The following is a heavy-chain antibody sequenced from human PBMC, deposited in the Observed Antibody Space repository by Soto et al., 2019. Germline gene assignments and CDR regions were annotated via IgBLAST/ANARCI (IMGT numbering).Heavy chain of an antibody. CDR1: GFTSSDYY. J-gene: IGHJ4*02. D-gene: IGHD1-1*01. CDR3: ARSGDNYNRLDY. V-gene: IGHV3-11*06. Sequence: GGSLRLSCEGSGFTSSDYYISWIRQAPGKGLEWISYSSNSGTFSRYADSVKGRFSISRDNTKNLLYLQMNSLRAEDTAVYYCARSGDNYNRLDYWGQGTPVTVSS. CDR2: SSNSGTFS.